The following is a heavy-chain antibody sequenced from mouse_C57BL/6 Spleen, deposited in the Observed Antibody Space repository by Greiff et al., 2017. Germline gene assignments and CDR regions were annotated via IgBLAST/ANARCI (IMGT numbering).Heavy chain of an antibody. CDR2: IDPSDSET. CDR3: ARKGGYDVAMDY. J-gene: IGHJ4*01. D-gene: IGHD2-2*01. V-gene: IGHV1-52*01. Sequence: VQLQQPGAELVRPGSSVKLSCKASGYTFTSYWMHWVKQRPIQGLEWIGNIDPSDSETHYNQKFKDKATLTVDKSSSPAYMQLSSLTSEDSAVYYCARKGGYDVAMDYWGQGASVTVSS. CDR1: GYTFTSYW.